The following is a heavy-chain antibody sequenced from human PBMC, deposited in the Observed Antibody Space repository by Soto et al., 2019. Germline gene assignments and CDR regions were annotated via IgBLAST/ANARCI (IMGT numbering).Heavy chain of an antibody. J-gene: IGHJ6*02. Sequence: KPSETLSLTCTFSGGSISSSSYYWGWIRQPPGKGLEWIGSIYYSGSTYYNPSLKSRVTISVDTSKNQFSLKLSSVTAADTAVYYCARRLYYDSSGFEGGGMDVWGQGTTVTVSS. V-gene: IGHV4-39*01. CDR2: IYYSGST. D-gene: IGHD3-22*01. CDR3: ARRLYYDSSGFEGGGMDV. CDR1: GGSISSSSYY.